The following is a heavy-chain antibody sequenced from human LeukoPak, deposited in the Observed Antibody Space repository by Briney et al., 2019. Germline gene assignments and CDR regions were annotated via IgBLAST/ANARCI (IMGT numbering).Heavy chain of an antibody. CDR1: GGSISSSSYY. CDR2: IYYSGST. D-gene: IGHD3-10*01. V-gene: IGHV4-39*01. J-gene: IGHJ6*03. CDR3: ARNIIYGSGSYLSGYYYMDV. Sequence: SETLSLTCTVYGGSISSSSYYWGWIRQPPGKGLEWTGSIYYSGSTYYNPSLKSRVTISVDTSKNQFSLKLSSVTAADTAVYYCARNIIYGSGSYLSGYYYMDVWGKGTTVTISS.